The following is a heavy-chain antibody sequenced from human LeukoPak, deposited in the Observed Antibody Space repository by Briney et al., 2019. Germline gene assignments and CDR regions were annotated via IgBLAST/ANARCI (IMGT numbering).Heavy chain of an antibody. J-gene: IGHJ1*01. CDR1: GFTFTSYS. V-gene: IGHV3-21*04. D-gene: IGHD3-22*01. CDR2: ISSGSSYI. Sequence: GGSLRLSCAASGFTFTSYSMNWVRQAPGKGLEWVSSISSGSSYIYYADSVKGRFTISRDNAKNSLYLQMNSLRAEDTAVYYCASLTYYFDSSGYYPGYFQHWGQGTLVTVSS. CDR3: ASLTYYFDSSGYYPGYFQH.